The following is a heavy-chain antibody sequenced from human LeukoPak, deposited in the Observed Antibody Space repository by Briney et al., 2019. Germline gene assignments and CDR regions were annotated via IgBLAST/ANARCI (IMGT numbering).Heavy chain of an antibody. CDR2: IYYSGST. Sequence: SETLSLTCTVSGGSISSYYWSWIRQPPGKGLEWIGYIYYSGSTNYNPSLKSRVTISVDTSKNQFSLKLRAVTAADTAVYYCARGRDCSSTSCNSGYYYYGMDVWGQGTTVTVSS. CDR3: ARGRDCSSTSCNSGYYYYGMDV. D-gene: IGHD2-2*01. CDR1: GGSISSYY. J-gene: IGHJ6*02. V-gene: IGHV4-59*01.